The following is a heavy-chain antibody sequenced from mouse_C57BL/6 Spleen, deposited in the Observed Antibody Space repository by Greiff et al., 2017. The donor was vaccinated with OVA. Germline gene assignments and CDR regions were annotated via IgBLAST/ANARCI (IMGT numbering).Heavy chain of an antibody. CDR3: ARHEGGDSSEFDY. D-gene: IGHD3-2*01. Sequence: VQLQQSGGDLVKPGGSLKLSCAASGFTFSSYGMSWVRQTPDKRLEWVATISSGGSYTYYPDSVKGRFTISRDNAKNTLYLQMSSLKSEDTAMYYCARHEGGDSSEFDYWGQGTTLTVSS. J-gene: IGHJ2*01. CDR2: ISSGGSYT. V-gene: IGHV5-6*01. CDR1: GFTFSSYG.